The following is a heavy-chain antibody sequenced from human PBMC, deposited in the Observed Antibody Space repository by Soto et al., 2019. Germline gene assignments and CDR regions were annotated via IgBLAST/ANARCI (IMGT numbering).Heavy chain of an antibody. CDR2: IFHTGST. CDR1: GASITSYY. J-gene: IGHJ4*02. Sequence: SETLSLTCTVSGASITSYYWSWIRQPPGKGLEWIGYIFHTGSTHYNPSFKSRLTMAVDTSKNQFSLNLSSVTGADTAVYYCARAWLGIDYWGQGTLVTVS. V-gene: IGHV4-59*01. D-gene: IGHD3-10*01. CDR3: ARAWLGIDY.